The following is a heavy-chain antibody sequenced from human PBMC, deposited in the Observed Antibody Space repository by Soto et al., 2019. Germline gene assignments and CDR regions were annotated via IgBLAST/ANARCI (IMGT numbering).Heavy chain of an antibody. V-gene: IGHV3-7*03. D-gene: IGHD2-2*01. CDR1: GFTLSTYW. J-gene: IGHJ4*02. CDR3: ARGGAPGGFLVFDY. CDR2: IKHDGSEK. Sequence: GGSLRLSCAASGFTLSTYWMSWVRQAPGKGLEWVAHIKHDGSEKYYVDSVKGRFNISRDNAQNSLYLQMNSLRAEDTAVYYCARGGAPGGFLVFDYWGQGTLVTVSS.